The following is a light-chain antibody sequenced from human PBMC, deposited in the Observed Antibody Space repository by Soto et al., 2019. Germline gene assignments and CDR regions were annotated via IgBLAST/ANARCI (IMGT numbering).Light chain of an antibody. V-gene: IGKV3-20*01. Sequence: EIVLTQSPGTLSVSPGERATLSCRASQSISSNYLAWYQQKPGQAPSLLIYGASSRATGIPDRFSGSGSGQDFYPTISRLEPEDPAIYYYQQYVSWTSGQGTKVEIK. CDR3: QQYVSWT. J-gene: IGKJ1*01. CDR1: QSISSNY. CDR2: GAS.